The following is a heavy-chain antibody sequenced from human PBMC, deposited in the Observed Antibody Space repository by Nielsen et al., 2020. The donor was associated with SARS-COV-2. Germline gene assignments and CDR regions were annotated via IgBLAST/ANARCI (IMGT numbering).Heavy chain of an antibody. CDR1: GGSISSYY. CDR3: AWRDYYYYYGMDV. J-gene: IGHJ6*02. CDR2: IYYSGST. V-gene: IGHV4-59*12. Sequence: SETLSLTCTVSGGSISSYYWSWIRQPPGKGLEWIGYIYYSGSTNYNPSLKSRVTISVDKSKNQFSLKLSSVTAADTAVYYCAWRDYYYYYGMDVWGQGTTVTVSS.